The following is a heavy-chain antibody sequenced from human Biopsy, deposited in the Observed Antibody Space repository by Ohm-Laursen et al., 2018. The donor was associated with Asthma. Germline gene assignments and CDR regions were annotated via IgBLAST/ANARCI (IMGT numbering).Heavy chain of an antibody. J-gene: IGHJ3*02. V-gene: IGHV1-3*01. CDR3: ARTDNDFLTEQLNDALAM. Sequence: ASVKVSCKASGYTFINYAIHWVRQAPGQRLEWMGWINAGIGNTKYSEKFQGRVTITRDTSASTAYMDLSSLRSEDTAVYYWARTDNDFLTEQLNDALAMWGQGTVVTVSS. D-gene: IGHD3-9*01. CDR1: GYTFINYA. CDR2: INAGIGNT.